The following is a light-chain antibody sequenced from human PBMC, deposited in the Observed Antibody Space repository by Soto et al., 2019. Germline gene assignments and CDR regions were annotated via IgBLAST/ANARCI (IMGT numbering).Light chain of an antibody. J-gene: IGKJ5*01. CDR2: GAS. CDR1: QSVSSSY. V-gene: IGKV3D-20*02. Sequence: EIVLTQSPGTLSLSPGERATLSFRASQSVSSSYLAWYQQKPGQAPRLLIYGASSRATGIPARFSGSGSGTDFTLTISSLEPEDFSVYYCQQRYNWPITFGQGTRLEIK. CDR3: QQRYNWPIT.